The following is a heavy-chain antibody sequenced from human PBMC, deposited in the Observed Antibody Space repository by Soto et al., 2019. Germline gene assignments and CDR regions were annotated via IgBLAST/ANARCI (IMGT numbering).Heavy chain of an antibody. Sequence: GGSLRLSCSASGFTFSSYAMHWVRQAPGKGLEYVSAISSNGGSTYYADSVKGRFTISRDNSKNTLYLQMSSLRAEDTAVYYCVKELEYYYDSGGPFLWGQGTLVTVSS. CDR2: ISSNGGST. CDR3: VKELEYYYDSGGPFL. D-gene: IGHD3-22*01. CDR1: GFTFSSYA. J-gene: IGHJ4*02. V-gene: IGHV3-64D*06.